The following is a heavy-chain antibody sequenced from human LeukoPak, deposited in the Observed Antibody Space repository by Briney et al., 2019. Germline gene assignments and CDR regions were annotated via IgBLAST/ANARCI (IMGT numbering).Heavy chain of an antibody. V-gene: IGHV3-21*01. D-gene: IGHD3-10*01. Sequence: GGSLRLSCAASGFTFTRYGMSWVRQAPGKGLEWVSSISSSSSYIYYADSVKGRFTISRDNAKNSLYLQMNSLRAEDTAVYYCARFLVGSGCFDYWGQGTLVTVSS. CDR2: ISSSSSYI. CDR3: ARFLVGSGCFDY. J-gene: IGHJ4*02. CDR1: GFTFTRYG.